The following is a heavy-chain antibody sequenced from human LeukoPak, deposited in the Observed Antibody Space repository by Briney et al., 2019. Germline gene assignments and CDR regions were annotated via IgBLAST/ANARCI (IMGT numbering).Heavy chain of an antibody. CDR1: GGSITTTNW. J-gene: IGHJ4*02. Sequence: TSETLSLTCGVSGGSITTTNWWSWVRQFPAQGLQWIGEVSLEGVRNYNPSLTSRATMSLDRAKNLLSLNLNSVTAADTAVYYCSRENGAFSPFGYWGQGILVTV. CDR3: SRENGAFSPFGY. D-gene: IGHD2-8*01. CDR2: VSLEGVR. V-gene: IGHV4-4*02.